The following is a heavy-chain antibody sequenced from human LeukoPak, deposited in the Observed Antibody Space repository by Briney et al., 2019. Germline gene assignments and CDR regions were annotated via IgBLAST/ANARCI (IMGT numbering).Heavy chain of an antibody. CDR2: INHSGST. V-gene: IGHV4-34*01. CDR3: TRERSTPGINWFDP. J-gene: IGHJ5*02. CDR1: GESFSAYS. D-gene: IGHD2-2*01. Sequence: SETLSLTCAVYGESFSAYSWNWIRQSPGKGLEWIGEINHSGSTDYNPSLKSRVTISVDTSKNQTSKRQFSLKLNSVTAADTAVYYCTRERSTPGINWFDPWGQGTLVTVSS.